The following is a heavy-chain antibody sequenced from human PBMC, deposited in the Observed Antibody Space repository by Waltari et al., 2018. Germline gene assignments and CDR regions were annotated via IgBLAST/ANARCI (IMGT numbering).Heavy chain of an antibody. Sequence: QLQLQESGPGLVKPSETLSLTCTVSGGSIRSSSYYWGWIRQPPGKGLEWIGRIYYNGSTAYTPSLKSRVTISVHTSKNQFSLELSSVTAADTAVYYCARRGKGNYDLWSGYYLDPWGQGTLVTVSS. V-gene: IGHV4-39*01. J-gene: IGHJ5*02. CDR1: GGSIRSSSYY. D-gene: IGHD3-3*01. CDR3: ARRGKGNYDLWSGYYLDP. CDR2: IYYNGST.